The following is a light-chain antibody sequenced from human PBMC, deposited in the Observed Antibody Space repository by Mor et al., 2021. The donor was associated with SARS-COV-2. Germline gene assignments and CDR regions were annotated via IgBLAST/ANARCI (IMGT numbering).Light chain of an antibody. J-gene: IGKJ5*01. CDR3: QKYNRAPPA. V-gene: IGKV1-27*01. Sequence: ITCRASQHVFNEVAWYQQKPGKVPNLLVYGASTLQSGVPSRFSGSKSGTDFTLTISGLLPEDVGTYYCQKYNRAPPAFGQG. CDR1: QHVFNE. CDR2: GAS.